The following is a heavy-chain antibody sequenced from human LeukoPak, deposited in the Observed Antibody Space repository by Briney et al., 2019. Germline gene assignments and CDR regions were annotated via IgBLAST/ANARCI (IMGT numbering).Heavy chain of an antibody. J-gene: IGHJ4*02. V-gene: IGHV5-51*01. CDR1: GYSFTNYW. D-gene: IGHD4/OR15-4a*01. CDR3: ARYGANYHYYFDY. Sequence: GESLKISCKGSGYSFTNYWIGWVRQVPGKGLEWMGLIYPDDSETRYSPSYQGQVTISADKSISTVYLHWSSLQASDSAMYYCARYGANYHYYFDYWGQGTLITVSS. CDR2: IYPDDSET.